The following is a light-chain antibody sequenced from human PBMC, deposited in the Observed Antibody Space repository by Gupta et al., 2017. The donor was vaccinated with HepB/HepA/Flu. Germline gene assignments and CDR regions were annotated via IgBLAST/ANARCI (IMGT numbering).Light chain of an antibody. CDR2: AAS. Sequence: DIQMTQSPSSLSASVGDRVTITCRASQSISIYLSWYQQKPGEAPKLLIYAASSLQSGVPSRFSDSGSGTDFTLTINSLQPEDFATYYCQQCDSTPLTFGGGTKVEIK. CDR3: QQCDSTPLT. V-gene: IGKV1-39*01. J-gene: IGKJ4*01. CDR1: QSISIY.